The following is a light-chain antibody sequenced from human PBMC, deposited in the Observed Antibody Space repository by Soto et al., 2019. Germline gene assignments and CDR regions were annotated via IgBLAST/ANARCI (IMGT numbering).Light chain of an antibody. Sequence: QSALTQPASVSGSPGQSITISCTGTSSDVGSYTLVSWYQQHPGKAPKLMIYEGSKRTSGVSNRFSGSKSGNTASLTISGLQAEDEADYYCCSDAGSSTSYVFGAGTKLTGL. CDR1: SSDVGSYTL. CDR3: CSDAGSSTSYV. J-gene: IGLJ1*01. V-gene: IGLV2-23*01. CDR2: EGS.